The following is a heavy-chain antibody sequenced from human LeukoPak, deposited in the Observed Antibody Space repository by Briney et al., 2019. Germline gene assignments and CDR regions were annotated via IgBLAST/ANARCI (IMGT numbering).Heavy chain of an antibody. J-gene: IGHJ3*02. Sequence: PSETLSLTCTVSGGSISSYYWSWIRQPAGKGLEWIGRIYISGSGSTNYNPSLKSRVTMSVDTSKNQFSLKLSSVTAADTAVYYCARGKNWQHDAFDIWGQGTMVTVSS. V-gene: IGHV4-4*07. CDR3: ARGKNWQHDAFDI. CDR2: IYISGSGST. CDR1: GGSISSYY. D-gene: IGHD1-1*01.